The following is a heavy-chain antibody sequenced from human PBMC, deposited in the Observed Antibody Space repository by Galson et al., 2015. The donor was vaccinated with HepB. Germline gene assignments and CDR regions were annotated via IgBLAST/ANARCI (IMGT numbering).Heavy chain of an antibody. CDR3: ARVPGFQYFDY. J-gene: IGHJ4*02. CDR1: GGSISSSNW. CDR2: IYHSGTT. Sequence: ETLSLTCAVSGGSISSSNWWSWVRQPPGKGLEWIGEIYHSGTTNYNPSLKSRVTMSVDTSKNQFSLKLSSVTAADTAVYYCARVPGFQYFDYWGQGTLVTVSS. V-gene: IGHV4-4*02.